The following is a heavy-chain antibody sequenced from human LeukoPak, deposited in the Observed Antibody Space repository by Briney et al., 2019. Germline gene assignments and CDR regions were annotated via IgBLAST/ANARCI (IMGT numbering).Heavy chain of an antibody. CDR3: GKERWGYCSSAGCPLFDS. CDR1: GFTLSSFG. CDR2: ISYDGSYK. J-gene: IGHJ4*02. Sequence: PGGSLRLSCAASGFTLSSFGMHWVRQAPGKGLEWVAVISYDGSYKNYADSVQGRFSISRDNPENTLYLQMNTLSAEDTAVYYCGKERWGYCSSAGCPLFDSWGQGTLITVSS. V-gene: IGHV3-30*18. D-gene: IGHD2-2*01.